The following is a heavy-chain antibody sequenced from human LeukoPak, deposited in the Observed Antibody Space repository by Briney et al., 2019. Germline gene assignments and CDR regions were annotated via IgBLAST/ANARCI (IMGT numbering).Heavy chain of an antibody. CDR3: ARDCGGDCYSRFDY. CDR2: MNPNSGNT. D-gene: IGHD2-21*02. CDR1: GYTFTSYD. Sequence: ASVKVSCKASGYTFTSYDINWVRQATGQGLEWMRWMNPNSGNTGYAQKFQGRVTMTRNTSISTAYMELSSLRSEDTAVYYCARDCGGDCYSRFDYWGQGTLVTVSS. V-gene: IGHV1-8*01. J-gene: IGHJ4*02.